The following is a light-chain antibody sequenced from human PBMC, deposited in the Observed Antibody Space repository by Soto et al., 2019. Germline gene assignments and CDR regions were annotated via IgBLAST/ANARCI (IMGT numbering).Light chain of an antibody. V-gene: IGLV1-44*01. CDR2: SNN. CDR3: AAWDDSLNGVV. Sequence: QSVLTQPPSASGTPGQRVTISCSGSSSSIGSNTVNWYQQLPGTAPKLLIYSNNQQPSGVPDRFSGSKSGTSASLAISGLQSEDEADYYCAAWDDSLNGVVFGGGTKLTVL. CDR1: SSSIGSNT. J-gene: IGLJ2*01.